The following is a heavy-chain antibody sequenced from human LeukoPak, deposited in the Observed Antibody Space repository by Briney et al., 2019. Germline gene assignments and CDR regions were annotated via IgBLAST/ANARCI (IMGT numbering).Heavy chain of an antibody. D-gene: IGHD6-19*01. V-gene: IGHV3-23*01. J-gene: IGHJ4*02. Sequence: GGSLRLSCAASGFTFSSYDMTWVRQAPGRGLEWVSSIRPSGDNTYYADSVKGRFTISRDNSKNTLYLQMNSLESEDTAVYYCAKDRWGAVASFDYWGQGTLVTVSS. CDR3: AKDRWGAVASFDY. CDR1: GFTFSSYD. CDR2: IRPSGDNT.